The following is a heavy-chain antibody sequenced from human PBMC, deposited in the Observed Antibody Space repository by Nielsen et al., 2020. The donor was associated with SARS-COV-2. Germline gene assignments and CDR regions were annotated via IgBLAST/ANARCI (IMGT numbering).Heavy chain of an antibody. CDR2: ISYDGTNK. CDR3: ARESLSFGGYFYGMDV. J-gene: IGHJ6*02. D-gene: IGHD3-10*01. CDR1: GFPLSDFT. V-gene: IGHV3-30-3*01. Sequence: GESLKISCAASGFPLSDFTMHWVRQAPGKGLEWVANISYDGTNKYYADSVKGRFTFSRDNSKNTLSLQMNSLRAEDTAVYYCARESLSFGGYFYGMDVWGQGTTVTVSS.